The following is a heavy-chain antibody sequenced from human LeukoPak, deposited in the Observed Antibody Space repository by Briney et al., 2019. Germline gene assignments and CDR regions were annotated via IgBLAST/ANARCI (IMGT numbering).Heavy chain of an antibody. J-gene: IGHJ5*02. Sequence: SETLSLTCTVSGGSISSYYWSWIRQPPRKGLEWIGYIYYSGSTNYNPSLKSRVTISVDTSKNQFSLKLSSVTAADTAVYYCARGYYDFWSGYYNWFDPWGQGTLVTVSS. CDR2: IYYSGST. CDR3: ARGYYDFWSGYYNWFDP. D-gene: IGHD3-3*01. V-gene: IGHV4-59*01. CDR1: GGSISSYY.